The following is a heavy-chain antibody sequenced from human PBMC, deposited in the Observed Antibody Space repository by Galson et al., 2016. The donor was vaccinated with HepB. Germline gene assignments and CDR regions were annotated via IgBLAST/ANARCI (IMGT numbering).Heavy chain of an antibody. D-gene: IGHD1-26*01. V-gene: IGHV3-23*01. CDR2: ISRGGDNT. Sequence: SLRLSCAASGFTFADYAMTWVRQAPGKGLVWVSGISRGGDNTFYADSVKGRFTISRDNSRNKLFLQMSGLRAEDTAEYFCASFEVSGRYFQLWGQGILVTVS. J-gene: IGHJ1*01. CDR3: ASFEVSGRYFQL. CDR1: GFTFADYA.